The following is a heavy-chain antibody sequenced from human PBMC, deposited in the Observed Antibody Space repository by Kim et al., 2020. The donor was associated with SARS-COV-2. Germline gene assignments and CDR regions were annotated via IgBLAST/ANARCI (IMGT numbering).Heavy chain of an antibody. V-gene: IGHV3-74*01. CDR1: GFSFSNNW. D-gene: IGHD2-21*02. CDR2: IDNDGSIT. J-gene: IGHJ4*02. CDR3: AKVGYDCSIDY. Sequence: GGSLRLSCAASGFSFSNNWMYWVRQAPGKGLVWVSRIDNDGSITNYADSVKGRFIISRDNGKNTLYLQMKSLRAEDTAVYYCAKVGYDCSIDYWGQGPLVTVST.